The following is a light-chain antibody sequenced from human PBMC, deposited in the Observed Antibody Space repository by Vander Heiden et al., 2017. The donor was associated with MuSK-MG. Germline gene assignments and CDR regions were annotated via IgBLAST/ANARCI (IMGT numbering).Light chain of an antibody. J-gene: IGLJ2*01. V-gene: IGLV3-19*01. Sequence: SSELTQDPAVSVALGQTVRITCQGDSLRSYYASWYQQKPGQAPVLVIYGKNNRPSGIPDRFSGSSSGNTASLTITGAQAEDEADYYCNSRDSSGNHRVVFGGGTKLTGL. CDR2: GKN. CDR3: NSRDSSGNHRVV. CDR1: SLRSYY.